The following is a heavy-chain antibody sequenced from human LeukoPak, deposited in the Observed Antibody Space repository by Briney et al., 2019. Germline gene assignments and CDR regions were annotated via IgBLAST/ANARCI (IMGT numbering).Heavy chain of an antibody. Sequence: GGSLRLSCAASGFTFSSYEMNWVRQAPGKGLEWFSYISSSGTTIKYADSVKGRFTISRDNAKNSLYLQVNSLRAEDTAVYYCARIMITVTTSDYWGQGTLVTVSS. CDR2: ISSSGTTI. J-gene: IGHJ4*02. CDR3: ARIMITVTTSDY. D-gene: IGHD4-17*01. CDR1: GFTFSSYE. V-gene: IGHV3-48*03.